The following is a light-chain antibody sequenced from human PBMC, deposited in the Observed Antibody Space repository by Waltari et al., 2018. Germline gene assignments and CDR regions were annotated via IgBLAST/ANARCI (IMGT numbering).Light chain of an antibody. J-gene: IGKJ1*01. CDR2: SAS. CDR1: QSVTRTY. CDR3: QQYGNSQWT. V-gene: IGKV3-20*01. Sequence: EIVLTQSPGTLSLSPGERATLSCRASQSVTRTYLAWYQQKPGQAPRLLIHSASSRATGIPDRFSGSGSGTDYTLTISRLEPEDFAVYYCQQYGNSQWTFGQGTKVEVK.